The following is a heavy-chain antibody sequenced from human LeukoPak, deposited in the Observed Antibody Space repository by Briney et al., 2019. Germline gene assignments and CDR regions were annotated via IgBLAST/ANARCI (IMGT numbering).Heavy chain of an antibody. CDR2: IHQDGSER. J-gene: IGHJ4*02. D-gene: IGHD2-2*01. CDR1: VLTYSLFC. V-gene: IGHV3-7*01. CDR3: ARPLYCTSTRCSMFFDY. Sequence: GGPQRLLCAAWVLTYSLFCVSGARDARAKGREGGTNIHQDGSERYYVDSVKGRFTISRDNAKNSLYLQMISLRDEDTAVYYCARPLYCTSTRCSMFFDYWGQGNLVTVSS.